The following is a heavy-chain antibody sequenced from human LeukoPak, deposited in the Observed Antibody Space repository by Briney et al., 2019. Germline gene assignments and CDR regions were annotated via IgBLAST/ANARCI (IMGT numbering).Heavy chain of an antibody. V-gene: IGHV1-69*04. CDR2: VIPGLGIT. D-gene: IGHD3-9*01. J-gene: IGHJ3*02. Sequence: GASVTVSFKASGGTFSSYAISWVRQAPGQGLEWMGRVIPGLGITNYSQRFQGRVTITADKSTSTAYMELSSPRSGDTAVYYCATGLRYFDWLDAFDIWGQGTMVTVSS. CDR3: ATGLRYFDWLDAFDI. CDR1: GGTFSSYA.